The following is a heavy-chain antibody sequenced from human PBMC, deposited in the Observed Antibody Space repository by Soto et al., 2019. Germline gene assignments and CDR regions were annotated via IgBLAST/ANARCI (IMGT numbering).Heavy chain of an antibody. CDR3: ARDSAPIDY. CDR1: GFTFSSYC. Sequence: EVQLVESGGGLVQPGGSLRLSCAASGFTFSSYCMSWVRQAPGKGLEWVSFICISSCSIYYADSVKARFTISGDNAPNSLSLPMNSLRAEDTAVYYCARDSAPIDYWGQGTVVTVSS. CDR2: ICISSCSI. D-gene: IGHD3-10*01. V-gene: IGHV3-48*01. J-gene: IGHJ4*02.